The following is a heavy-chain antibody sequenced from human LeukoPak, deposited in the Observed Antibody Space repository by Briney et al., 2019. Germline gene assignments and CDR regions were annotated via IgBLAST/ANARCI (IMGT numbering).Heavy chain of an antibody. D-gene: IGHD5-18*01. CDR2: IIPIFGTA. CDR1: GGTFSSYA. V-gene: IGHV1-69*01. J-gene: IGHJ4*02. CDR3: ARGRDTAMVTRAPFDY. Sequence: GASVKVSCKASGGTFSSYAISWVRQAPGQGLEWMGGIIPIFGTANYAQKFQGRATITADESTSTAYMELSSLRSEDTAVYYCARGRDTAMVTRAPFDYWGQGTLVTVSS.